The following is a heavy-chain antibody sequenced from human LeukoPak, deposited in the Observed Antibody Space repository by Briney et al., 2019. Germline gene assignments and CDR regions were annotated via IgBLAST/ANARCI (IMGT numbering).Heavy chain of an antibody. D-gene: IGHD4/OR15-4a*01. CDR3: ARGDQDYDFDY. V-gene: IGHV1-18*04. Sequence: ASVKVSCKASGYTFTGYYMHWVRQAPGQGLEWMGWISAYNGNTNYAQKLQGRVTMTTDTSTSTAYMELRSLRSDDTAVYYCARGDQDYDFDYWGQGTLVTVSS. J-gene: IGHJ4*02. CDR2: ISAYNGNT. CDR1: GYTFTGYY.